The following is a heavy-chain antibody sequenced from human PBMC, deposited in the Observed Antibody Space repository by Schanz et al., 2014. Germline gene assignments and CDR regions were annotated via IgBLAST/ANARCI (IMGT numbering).Heavy chain of an antibody. V-gene: IGHV3-23*04. CDR1: GFTLSNYA. CDR2: LSEGGGGT. CDR3: AKDAPYPFDL. Sequence: EVQLVESGGGLAQPGGSLRLSCAASGFTLSNYAMSWVRQAPGKGLEWVSALSEGGGGTHYADSVKGRFTISRDNSKNTLYLQMNSLRAEDTAIYYCAKDAPYPFDLWGRGTLITVSS. J-gene: IGHJ2*01.